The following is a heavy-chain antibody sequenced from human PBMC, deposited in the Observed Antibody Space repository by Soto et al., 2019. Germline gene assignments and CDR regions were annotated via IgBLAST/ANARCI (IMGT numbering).Heavy chain of an antibody. Sequence: PGKGLEWVAVIWYEGSKKYFAESEKGRFTISRDNSKNTLYLQMNSLRAEDTAVYYCARDPFFFQAEDGIRDTVPVSAFLLTRSSDL. J-gene: IGHJ2*01. V-gene: IGHV3-33*01. D-gene: IGHD2-15*01. CDR3: ARDPFFFQAEDGIRDTVPVSAFLLTRSSDL. CDR2: IWYEGSKK.